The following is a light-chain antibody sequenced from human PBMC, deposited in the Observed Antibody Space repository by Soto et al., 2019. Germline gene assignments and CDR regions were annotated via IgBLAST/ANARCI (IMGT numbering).Light chain of an antibody. V-gene: IGLV2-14*01. CDR2: DVS. J-gene: IGLJ1*01. CDR1: SSGVGGYNY. Sequence: SLLAQPSPLSGSPGQSITLSCPGNSSGVGGYNYVSWYQQHPGKAPKLMIYDVSNRPSGVSNRFSGSKSGNTASPTISGLQAEDEADYYCSSYTSSSTQVFGTGTNVTVL. CDR3: SSYTSSSTQV.